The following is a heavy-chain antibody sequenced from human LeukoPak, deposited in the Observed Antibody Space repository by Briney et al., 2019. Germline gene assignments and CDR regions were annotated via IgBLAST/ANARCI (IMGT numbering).Heavy chain of an antibody. V-gene: IGHV1-18*01. CDR1: GYTFTSYG. D-gene: IGHD1-14*01. CDR2: ISAYNGNT. Sequence: GASVKVSCKASGYTFTSYGISWVRQAPGQGLEWMGWISAYNGNTNYAQKLQGRVTMTTDTSTSTAYTELRSLRSDDTAVYYCARVYTYNWFDPWGQGTLVTVSS. CDR3: ARVYTYNWFDP. J-gene: IGHJ5*02.